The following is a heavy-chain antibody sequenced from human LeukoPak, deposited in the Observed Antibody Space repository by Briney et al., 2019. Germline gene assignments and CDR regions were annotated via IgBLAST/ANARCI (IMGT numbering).Heavy chain of an antibody. V-gene: IGHV1-2*02. Sequence: ASVKVSCKASGYTFTGYYMHWVRQAPGQGLEWMGWINSNNGGTNYAQNFQGRVTMTRDTSISTAYIELRWLRSDDTAVYYCARGGVAEYVRHWGQGTLVTVSS. CDR3: ARGGVAEYVRH. J-gene: IGHJ1*01. CDR1: GYTFTGYY. CDR2: INSNNGGT.